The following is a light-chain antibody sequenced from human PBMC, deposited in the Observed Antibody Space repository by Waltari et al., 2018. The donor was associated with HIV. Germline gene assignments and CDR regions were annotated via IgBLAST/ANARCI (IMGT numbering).Light chain of an antibody. CDR1: ESVSSN. V-gene: IGKV3-15*01. CDR2: GAS. J-gene: IGKJ4*01. CDR3: QQYNNWPLT. Sequence: TEMPQSPAPLSVSPGDRATLSCRASESVSSNLAWYQQTPGQAPRLLIYGASTRATGIPARFSGSGSGTDFTLTIGSLQSEDFAVYYCQQYNNWPLTFGGGTTVEIK.